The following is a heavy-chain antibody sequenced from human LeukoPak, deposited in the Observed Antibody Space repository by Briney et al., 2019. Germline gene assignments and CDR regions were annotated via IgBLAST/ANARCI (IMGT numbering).Heavy chain of an antibody. CDR3: ANNRRRLDNWFDP. V-gene: IGHV1-2*02. D-gene: IGHD3-9*01. CDR2: INPNSGGT. Sequence: ASVKVSCKASGSTFNVYYIHWMRQAPGQGLEWIGWINPNSGGTNYAQKFKGRVTMTGDTSTNTAYMKLNRLTSDDTAVYYCANNRRRLDNWFDPWGQGTLVTVSS. J-gene: IGHJ5*02. CDR1: GSTFNVYY.